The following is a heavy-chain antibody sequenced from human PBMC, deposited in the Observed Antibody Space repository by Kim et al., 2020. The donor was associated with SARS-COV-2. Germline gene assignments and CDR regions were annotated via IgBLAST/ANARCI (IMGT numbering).Heavy chain of an antibody. J-gene: IGHJ6*02. CDR3: ASSSHYCSSTSCYYYYGMDV. CDR1: GFTVSSNY. D-gene: IGHD2-2*01. CDR2: IYSGGST. V-gene: IGHV3-53*01. Sequence: GGSLRLSCAASGFTVSSNYMSWVRQAPGKGLEWVSVIYSGGSTYYADSVKGRFTISRDNSKNTLYLQMNSLRAEDTAVYYCASSSHYCSSTSCYYYYGMDVWGQGTTVTVSS.